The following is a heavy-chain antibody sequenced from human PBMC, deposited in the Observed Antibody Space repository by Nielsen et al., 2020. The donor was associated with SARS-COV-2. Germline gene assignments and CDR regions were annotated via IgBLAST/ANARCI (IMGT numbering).Heavy chain of an antibody. CDR1: GFTFSSYG. CDR2: IWYDGSNK. Sequence: GESLKISCAASGFTFSSYGMHWVRQAPGKGLEWVAVIWYDGSNKYYADSVKGQFTISRDNSKNTLYLQMNSLRAEDTAVYYCARDKFYSSSWYGDNYYYGMDVWGQGTTVTVSS. J-gene: IGHJ6*02. CDR3: ARDKFYSSSWYGDNYYYGMDV. D-gene: IGHD6-13*01. V-gene: IGHV3-33*01.